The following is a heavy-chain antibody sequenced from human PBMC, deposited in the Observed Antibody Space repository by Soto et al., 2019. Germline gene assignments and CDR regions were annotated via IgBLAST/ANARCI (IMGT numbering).Heavy chain of an antibody. J-gene: IGHJ6*02. Sequence: WGSLRLSCAASGFTFSSYSMNWVRQAPGKGLEWVSYISSSSSTIYYADSAQDRFTISRDNAKTSLYLQMNSLIEADKAVYYCARERLLTTYYDGMDVLGQGTTVDVFS. V-gene: IGHV3-48*02. CDR2: ISSSSSTI. CDR1: GFTFSSYS. CDR3: ARERLLTTYYDGMDV. D-gene: IGHD4-17*01.